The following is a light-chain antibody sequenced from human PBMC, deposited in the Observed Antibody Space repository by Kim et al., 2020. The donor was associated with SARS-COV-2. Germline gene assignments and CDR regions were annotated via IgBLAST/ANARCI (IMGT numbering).Light chain of an antibody. Sequence: QSVLTQPPSVSGAPGQRVTISCTGSSSNIGAGYDVHWYQQFPGTAPRLLIYNVKNRPSGVPDRFSGSKSGTSASLAITGLQAEDEADYFCQSYDSSLDWGVFGGGTQLTVL. J-gene: IGLJ2*01. CDR2: NVK. V-gene: IGLV1-40*01. CDR1: SSNIGAGYD. CDR3: QSYDSSLDWGV.